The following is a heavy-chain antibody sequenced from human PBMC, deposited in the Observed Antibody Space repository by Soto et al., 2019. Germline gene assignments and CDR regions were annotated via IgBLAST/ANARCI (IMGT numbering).Heavy chain of an antibody. V-gene: IGHV1-69*02. J-gene: IGHJ4*02. D-gene: IGHD6-19*01. CDR3: ARSARIAVAGDFDY. Sequence: ASVKVSCKASGGTFTSYTISWVRQAPGQGLEWMGRIIPNLGIANYAQKFQGRVTITADKSTSTAYMELSSLRSEETAGYSCARSARIAVAGDFDYWGQGTLVTVSS. CDR2: IIPNLGIA. CDR1: GGTFTSYT.